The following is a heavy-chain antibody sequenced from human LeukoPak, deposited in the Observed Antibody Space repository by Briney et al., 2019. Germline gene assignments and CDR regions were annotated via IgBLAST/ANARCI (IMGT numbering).Heavy chain of an antibody. CDR1: GFTFSSYG. D-gene: IGHD4/OR15-4a*01. CDR2: ISGSGGST. CDR3: ARYAAKDY. Sequence: GTLRLSCAASGFTFSSYGMSWVRQAPGKGLEWVSAISGSGGSTYYADSVKGRFTISRDNAKNSLYLQMNSLRAEDTAVYYCARYAAKDYWGQGTLVTVSS. V-gene: IGHV3-23*01. J-gene: IGHJ4*02.